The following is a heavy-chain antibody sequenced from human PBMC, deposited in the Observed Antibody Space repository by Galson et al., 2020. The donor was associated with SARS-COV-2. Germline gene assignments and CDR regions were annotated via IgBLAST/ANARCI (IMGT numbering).Heavy chain of an antibody. D-gene: IGHD3-10*01. CDR2: FSDNQDNA. CDR3: ARAVSGDPHAFDI. Sequence: ASVKVSCKASGYTFTSYPISWVRQAPGQGLEWMAWFSDNQDNANHAQHFQGRVSTTIETSTSTAYMELRSLTSDDTAVYYCARAVSGDPHAFDIWGQGTMVTVS. V-gene: IGHV1-18*01. J-gene: IGHJ3*02. CDR1: GYTFTSYP.